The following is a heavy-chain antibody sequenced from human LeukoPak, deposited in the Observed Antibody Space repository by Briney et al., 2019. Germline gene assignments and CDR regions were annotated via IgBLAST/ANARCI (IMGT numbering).Heavy chain of an antibody. V-gene: IGHV1-69*05. CDR2: IIPIFGTA. D-gene: IGHD5-24*01. J-gene: IGHJ4*02. CDR1: GGTFSSYA. CDR3: ARVPPDGYNYYFDS. Sequence: SVKVSCKASGGTFSSYAISWVRQAPGQGLEWMGGIIPIFGTANYAQKFQGRATSTTDESTSPAYLELSSLSSEDPAVYCCARVPPDGYNYYFDSWGQGTLVTVSS.